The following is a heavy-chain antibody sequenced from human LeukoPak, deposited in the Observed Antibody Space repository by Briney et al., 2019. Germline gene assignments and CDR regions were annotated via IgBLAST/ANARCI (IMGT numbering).Heavy chain of an antibody. CDR2: IYYSGNT. CDR3: ARRGAIAATRHFDP. V-gene: IGHV4-39*01. J-gene: IGHJ5*02. D-gene: IGHD2-15*01. Sequence: SETLSLTCTVSGGSISSSSYYWDWIRQPPGKGLEWIGGIYYSGNTNYNPSLKSRVTISVDTSKNQFSLKLSSVTAAHTAVYYCARRGAIAATRHFDPWGQGILVTVPS. CDR1: GGSISSSSYY.